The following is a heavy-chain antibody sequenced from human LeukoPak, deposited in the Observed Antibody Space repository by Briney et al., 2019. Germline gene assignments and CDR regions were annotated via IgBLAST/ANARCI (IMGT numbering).Heavy chain of an antibody. CDR3: ARALKSVVVTAMDWFDP. D-gene: IGHD2-21*02. J-gene: IGHJ5*02. Sequence: GASVKVSCKASGYTFTSYGISWVRQAPGQGLEWMGWISAYNGNTKYAQKLQGRVTMTTDTSTSTAYMELRSLRSDDTAVYYCARALKSVVVTAMDWFDPWGQGTLVTVSS. CDR1: GYTFTSYG. CDR2: ISAYNGNT. V-gene: IGHV1-18*01.